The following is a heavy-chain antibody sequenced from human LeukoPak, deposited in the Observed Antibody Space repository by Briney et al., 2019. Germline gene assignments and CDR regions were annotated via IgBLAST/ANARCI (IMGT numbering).Heavy chain of an antibody. V-gene: IGHV3-74*01. CDR2: IKTDGSST. J-gene: IGHJ5*02. CDR3: VRETRIGSSGTQGWFDP. CDR1: GFTFSSFW. D-gene: IGHD1-1*01. Sequence: PGGSLRLSCLAFGFTFSSFWMHWVRQTPGKGLVWVSRIKTDGSSTDYADSVKGRFTISRDNARNTLYLQMDSLRVEDTAVYYCVRETRIGSSGTQGWFDPWGQGTLVTVSS.